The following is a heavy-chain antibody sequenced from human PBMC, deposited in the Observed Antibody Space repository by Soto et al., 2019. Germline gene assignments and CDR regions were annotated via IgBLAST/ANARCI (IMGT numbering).Heavy chain of an antibody. CDR3: ARDPREYYFDY. V-gene: IGHV3-11*01. CDR1: GFTFSDYY. J-gene: IGHJ4*02. Sequence: GGSLRLSCAASGFTFSDYYMSWIRQAPGKGLEWVSYISSSGSTIYYADSVKGRFTISRDNAKDSLYLQMNSLRAEDTAVYYCARDPREYYFDYWGQGTLVTVSS. CDR2: ISSSGSTI.